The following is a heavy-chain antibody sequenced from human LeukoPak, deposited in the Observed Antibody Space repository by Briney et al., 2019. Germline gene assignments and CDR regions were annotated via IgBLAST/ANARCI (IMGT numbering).Heavy chain of an antibody. CDR2: ISSSGSTI. D-gene: IGHD3-10*01. J-gene: IGHJ5*02. CDR1: GFTFSDYY. V-gene: IGHV3-11*04. Sequence: GGSLRLSCAASGFTFSDYYMSWIRQAPGKGLEWVSYISSSGSTIYYADSVKGRFTISRDNAKNSLYLQMNSLRAEDTAVYYCARDRLTMAVYNWFDPWGQGTLVTVSS. CDR3: ARDRLTMAVYNWFDP.